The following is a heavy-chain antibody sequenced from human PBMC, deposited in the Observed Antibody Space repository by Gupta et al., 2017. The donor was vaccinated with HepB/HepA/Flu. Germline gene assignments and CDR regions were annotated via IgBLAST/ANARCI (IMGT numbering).Heavy chain of an antibody. Sequence: QLQLQESGPGLVKPSETLSLTCTVSGGSISSSSYYWGWIRQPPVQGLEWIGSIYYSGSTYYNPSLKRRVTISVDTSKNQFSLKLSSVTAADTAVYYCARRYCSSTSCYGPEYYYYYMDVWGKGTTVTVSS. J-gene: IGHJ6*03. CDR2: IYYSGST. D-gene: IGHD2-2*01. CDR3: ARRYCSSTSCYGPEYYYYYMDV. CDR1: GGSISSSSYY. V-gene: IGHV4-39*01.